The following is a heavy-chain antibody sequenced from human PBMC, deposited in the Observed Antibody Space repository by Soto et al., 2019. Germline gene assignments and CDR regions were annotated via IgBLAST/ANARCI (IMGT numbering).Heavy chain of an antibody. CDR3: AKGAVTSIFAYFDY. Sequence: EVHLVESGGGLVQPGRSLRLSCAASGFTFDDYAMHWVRQVPGKGLEWFSSISWNSGNIVYADSVKGRFTISRDSANNSLYLQMTSLKTEDTALYYCAKGAVTSIFAYFDYWGQGTLVTVSS. D-gene: IGHD3-3*01. J-gene: IGHJ4*02. CDR2: ISWNSGNI. V-gene: IGHV3-9*01. CDR1: GFTFDDYA.